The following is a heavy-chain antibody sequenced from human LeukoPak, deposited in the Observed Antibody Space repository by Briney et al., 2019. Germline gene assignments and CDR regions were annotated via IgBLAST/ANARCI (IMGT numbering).Heavy chain of an antibody. CDR2: IYYSGST. CDR3: ATHVGQLRYFGESNWFDP. Sequence: SETLSLTCTVSGGSIGSYYWSWIRQPPGKGLEWIGYIYYSGSTNYNPSLKSRVTISVDTSKNQFSLKLSSVTAADTAVYYCATHVGQLRYFGESNWFDPWGQGTLVTVSS. J-gene: IGHJ5*02. CDR1: GGSIGSYY. V-gene: IGHV4-59*08. D-gene: IGHD3-9*01.